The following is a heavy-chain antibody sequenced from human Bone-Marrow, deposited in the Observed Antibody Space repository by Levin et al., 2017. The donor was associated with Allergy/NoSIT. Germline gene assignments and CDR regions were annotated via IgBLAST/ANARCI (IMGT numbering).Heavy chain of an antibody. J-gene: IGHJ4*02. V-gene: IGHV3-66*01. CDR3: ARDPPGVAAAGSGY. Sequence: GESLKISCAVSGFTVGNNYMSWVRQAPGKGLEWVSLIYSGGSTYYADSVKGRFTISRDSSKHTLYLQMNNLRVEDTAVYYCARDPPGVAAAGSGYWGQGTLVTVSS. D-gene: IGHD6-13*01. CDR1: GFTVGNNY. CDR2: IYSGGST.